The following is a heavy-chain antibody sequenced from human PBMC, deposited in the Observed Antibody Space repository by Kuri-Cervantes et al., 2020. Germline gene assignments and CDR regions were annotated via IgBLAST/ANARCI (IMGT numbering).Heavy chain of an antibody. J-gene: IGHJ4*02. Sequence: SETLSLTCTVSGGSISSYYWSWIRQPAGKGLEWIGRIYTSGSTNYNPSLKSRVTISVDKSKNQFSLKLSSVTAADTAVYYCARVFSYYYDSSGYYSDWGQGTLVTVSS. CDR3: ARVFSYYYDSSGYYSD. CDR1: GGSISSYY. D-gene: IGHD3-22*01. CDR2: IYTSGST. V-gene: IGHV4-4*07.